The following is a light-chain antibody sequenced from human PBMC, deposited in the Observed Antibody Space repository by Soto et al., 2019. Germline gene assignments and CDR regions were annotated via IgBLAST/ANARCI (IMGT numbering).Light chain of an antibody. V-gene: IGKV3-15*01. Sequence: EIVMTQSPATLSVSRGERATLSCRASRSVSSNLAWHQQKPGQAPRILMYDASTRATGISARFSGSGSGTEFTLTISSLQSEDFAVYYCHQRQSWPRTFGQGTKVDIK. J-gene: IGKJ1*01. CDR1: RSVSSN. CDR3: HQRQSWPRT. CDR2: DAS.